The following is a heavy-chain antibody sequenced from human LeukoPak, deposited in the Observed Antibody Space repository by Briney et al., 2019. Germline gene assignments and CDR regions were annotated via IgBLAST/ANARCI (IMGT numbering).Heavy chain of an antibody. Sequence: GGSLRLSCAGSGFTFSSYWMSWVRQAPGKGLEWVANIKRDGSEIYYVGSVRGRFTISRDNAKNSLYLQMNSLRAEDTAVYYCTRDHQGTWIYDFEYWGQGTLVTVSS. CDR3: TRDHQGTWIYDFEY. CDR2: IKRDGSEI. CDR1: GFTFSSYW. J-gene: IGHJ4*02. V-gene: IGHV3-7*01. D-gene: IGHD2-2*01.